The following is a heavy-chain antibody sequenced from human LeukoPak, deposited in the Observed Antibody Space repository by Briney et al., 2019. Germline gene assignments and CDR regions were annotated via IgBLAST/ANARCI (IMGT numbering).Heavy chain of an antibody. J-gene: IGHJ4*02. V-gene: IGHV3-9*01. Sequence: GESLRLSCAASGFTFDGYAMHWVRQAPGKGLEWVSGISWNSGSIGYADSVKGRFTISRDNAKNSLYLQMNSLRAEDTALYYCAKDSGYYYDSSGYSLWGQGTLVTVSS. CDR3: AKDSGYYYDSSGYSL. CDR2: ISWNSGSI. D-gene: IGHD3-22*01. CDR1: GFTFDGYA.